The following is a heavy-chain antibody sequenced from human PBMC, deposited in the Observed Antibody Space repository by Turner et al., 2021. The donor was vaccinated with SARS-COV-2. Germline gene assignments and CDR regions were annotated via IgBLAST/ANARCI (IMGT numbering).Heavy chain of an antibody. Sequence: VQLLESGGGLVQPGGSLRLSCAASGFTFSSYAMSWVRQAPGKGLEWVAVISYDGSNKYYADSVKGRFTISRDNSKNTLYLQMNSLRAEDTAVYYCARARGSTYYSAFDYWGQETLVTVSS. CDR1: GFTFSSYA. CDR3: ARARGSTYYSAFDY. J-gene: IGHJ4*02. CDR2: ISYDGSNK. D-gene: IGHD3-3*01. V-gene: IGHV3-30-3*01.